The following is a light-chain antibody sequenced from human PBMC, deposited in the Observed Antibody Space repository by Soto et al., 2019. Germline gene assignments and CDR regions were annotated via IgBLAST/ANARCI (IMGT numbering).Light chain of an antibody. CDR2: QTS. Sequence: EIVLTQSPATLSSFPGDRVTLSCRASQYINTRLAWYQHRPGQAPRLLIYQTSLRAAGIPARFSASGSGTDFNLTIRDVQPEDFALYYCHQRQSWPRTFGQGTKVDI. CDR3: HQRQSWPRT. V-gene: IGKV3-11*01. J-gene: IGKJ1*01. CDR1: QYINTR.